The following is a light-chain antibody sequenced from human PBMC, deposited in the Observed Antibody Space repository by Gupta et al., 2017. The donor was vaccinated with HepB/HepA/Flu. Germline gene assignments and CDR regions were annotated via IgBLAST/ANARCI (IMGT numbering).Light chain of an antibody. Sequence: QSALTQPRSVSGSPGQSVTISCTGPSSDVGGYKSVSWYQQHTGKAPKLIRFDVTKRPSGVPERFAGSKSGNTASLTISGLQAEDEADDYCCSYTGSYSWVFGGGTKVTVL. V-gene: IGLV2-11*01. J-gene: IGLJ3*02. CDR3: CSYTGSYSWV. CDR1: SSDVGGYKS. CDR2: DVT.